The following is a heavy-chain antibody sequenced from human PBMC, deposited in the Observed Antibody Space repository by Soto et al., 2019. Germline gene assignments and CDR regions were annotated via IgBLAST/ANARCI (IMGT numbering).Heavy chain of an antibody. CDR2: FDPEDGET. J-gene: IGHJ4*02. CDR3: AIGLYYYDSSGYWPVNY. CDR1: GYTLTELS. V-gene: IGHV1-24*01. D-gene: IGHD3-22*01. Sequence: ASVKVSCKVSGYTLTELSMHWVRQAPGKGLEWMGGFDPEDGETIYAQKFQGRVTMTEDTSTDTAYMELSSLRSEDTAVYYCAIGLYYYDSSGYWPVNYWGRGTLVTVSS.